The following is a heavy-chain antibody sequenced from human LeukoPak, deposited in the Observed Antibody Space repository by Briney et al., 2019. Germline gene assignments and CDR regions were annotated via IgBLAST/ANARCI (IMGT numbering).Heavy chain of an antibody. CDR1: GFTFSNAW. D-gene: IGHD2-2*02. Sequence: GGSLRLSCAASGFTFSNAWMSWVRQAPGKGLEWVGRIKSKTDGGTTDYAAPVKGRFTISRDDSKNTLYLQMNSLKTEDTAVYYCTTTDLERYCSSTSCYTQSGFDPWGQGTLVTVSS. J-gene: IGHJ5*02. V-gene: IGHV3-15*01. CDR2: IKSKTDGGTT. CDR3: TTTDLERYCSSTSCYTQSGFDP.